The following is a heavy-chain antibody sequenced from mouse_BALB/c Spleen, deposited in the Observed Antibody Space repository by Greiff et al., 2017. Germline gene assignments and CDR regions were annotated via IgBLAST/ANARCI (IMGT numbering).Heavy chain of an antibody. CDR2: IYPGNSDT. Sequence: EVQRVESGTVLARPGASVKMSCKASGYTFTSYWMHWVKQRPGQGLEWIGAIYPGNSDTSYNQKFKGKAKLTAVTSTSTAYMELSSLTNEDSAVYYCTRVLYGYYFDYWGQGTTLTVSS. J-gene: IGHJ2*01. CDR1: GYTFTSYW. V-gene: IGHV1-5*01. D-gene: IGHD2-2*01. CDR3: TRVLYGYYFDY.